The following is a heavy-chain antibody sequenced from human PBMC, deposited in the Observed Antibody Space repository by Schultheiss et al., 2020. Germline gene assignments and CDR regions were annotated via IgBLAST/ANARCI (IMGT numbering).Heavy chain of an antibody. CDR2: IYYSGST. Sequence: LRLSCTVSGGSISSGAYYWNWIRQHPGKGLEWIGYIYYSGSTNYNPSLKSRVTISVDTSQNQFSLKLSSVTAADTAVYYCARGGRYYYYYYGMDVWGQGTTVTVSS. D-gene: IGHD3-10*01. J-gene: IGHJ6*02. CDR3: ARGGRYYYYYYGMDV. V-gene: IGHV4-30-4*08. CDR1: GGSISSGAYY.